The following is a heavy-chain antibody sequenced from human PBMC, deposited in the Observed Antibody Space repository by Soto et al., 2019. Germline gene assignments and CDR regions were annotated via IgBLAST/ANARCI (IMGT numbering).Heavy chain of an antibody. CDR1: GFTFSDYY. CDR3: ARAIRGYSYGYFDY. CDR2: ISSSSSHT. J-gene: IGHJ4*02. V-gene: IGHV3-11*06. Sequence: GGSLRLSCAASGFTFSDYYMSWIRQAPGKGLEWVSYISSSSSHTNYADSVKGRFTISRDNAKNSLYLQMNSLRAEDTAVYYCARAIRGYSYGYFDYWGQGTLVTVSS. D-gene: IGHD5-18*01.